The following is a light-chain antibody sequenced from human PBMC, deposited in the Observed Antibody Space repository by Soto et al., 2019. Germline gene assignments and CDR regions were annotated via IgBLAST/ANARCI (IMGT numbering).Light chain of an antibody. CDR1: QSVTTW. V-gene: IGKV1-5*03. CDR2: KAS. Sequence: DIQMTQSPSTLSASVGDRVTITCRASQSVTTWLAWYQQKPGKAPKLLIYKASNLESGLPSRFTGSGSGTEFTLTISSLQSDDFAPYYCQQYSTYPITFGQGTRLEI. J-gene: IGKJ5*01. CDR3: QQYSTYPIT.